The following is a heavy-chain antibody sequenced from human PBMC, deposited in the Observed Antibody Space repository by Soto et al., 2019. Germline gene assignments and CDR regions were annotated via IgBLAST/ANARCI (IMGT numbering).Heavy chain of an antibody. CDR3: ARGPKSGYYDY. CDR1: GGSISSSSYY. Sequence: SETLSLTCTLSGGSISSSSYYWGWIRQPPGKGLEWIGSIYYSGTTYYNPSLKSRVTISVDTSKNQFSLKLSSVTAADTAVYYCARGPKSGYYDYWGQGTLVTVSS. J-gene: IGHJ4*02. D-gene: IGHD3-3*01. V-gene: IGHV4-39*01. CDR2: IYYSGTT.